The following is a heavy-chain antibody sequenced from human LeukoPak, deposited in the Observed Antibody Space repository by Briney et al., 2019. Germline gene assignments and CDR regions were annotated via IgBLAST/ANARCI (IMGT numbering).Heavy chain of an antibody. D-gene: IGHD2-21*02. CDR3: ARGPLAYCGGNCSRDLDY. CDR2: MNPNSGNT. CDR1: GYTFTSYD. J-gene: IGHJ4*02. Sequence: ASVKVSCKASGYTFTSYDINWVRQATGQGLEWMGWMNPNSGNTGYAQKFQGRVTMTRNTSISTAYMELSSLRSEDTAVYYCARGPLAYCGGNCSRDLDYWGQGTLVTVSS. V-gene: IGHV1-8*01.